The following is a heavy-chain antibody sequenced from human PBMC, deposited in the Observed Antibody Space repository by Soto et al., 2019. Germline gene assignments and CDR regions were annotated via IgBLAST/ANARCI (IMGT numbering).Heavy chain of an antibody. CDR1: GVTFCSYG. CDR3: ARHQPIAAAGPNWFDP. V-gene: IGHV3-33*01. CDR2: IWYDGSNK. D-gene: IGHD6-13*01. Sequence: PGGSLRLSCAASGVTFCSYGMHWVRQAPGKGLEWVAVIWYDGSNKYYADSVKGRFTISRDNSKNTLYLQMNSLRAEDTAVYYCARHQPIAAAGPNWFDPWGQGTLVTVSS. J-gene: IGHJ5*02.